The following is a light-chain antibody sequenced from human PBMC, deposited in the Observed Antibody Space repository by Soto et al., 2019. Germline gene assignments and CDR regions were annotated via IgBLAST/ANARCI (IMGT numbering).Light chain of an antibody. CDR2: DVT. Sequence: QSALTQPASVSGSPGQSITISCTGTSSDVGGYNYVSWHQHHPGKAPKLIIYDVTNRPSGVSNPFSGSKSGNTASLTISGLQPEDEADYYCSSYTTSNTRQIVFGTGTKVTVL. V-gene: IGLV2-14*03. CDR3: SSYTTSNTRQIV. J-gene: IGLJ1*01. CDR1: SSDVGGYNY.